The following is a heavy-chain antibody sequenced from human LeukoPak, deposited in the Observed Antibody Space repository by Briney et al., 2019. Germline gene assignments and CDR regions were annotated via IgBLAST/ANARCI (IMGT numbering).Heavy chain of an antibody. CDR3: ARFRITMIVVVITRGGYFDY. J-gene: IGHJ4*02. CDR2: ISGSGGST. V-gene: IGHV3-23*01. Sequence: GGSLRLSCAASGFTFSSYAMSWVRQAPGKGLEWVSAISGSGGSTYYADSVKGRFTISRDNAKNSLYLQMNSLRAEDTAVYYCARFRITMIVVVITRGGYFDYWGQGTLVTVSS. CDR1: GFTFSSYA. D-gene: IGHD3-22*01.